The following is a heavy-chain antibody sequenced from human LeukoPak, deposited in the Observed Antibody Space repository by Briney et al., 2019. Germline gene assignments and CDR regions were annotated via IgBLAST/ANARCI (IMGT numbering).Heavy chain of an antibody. J-gene: IGHJ4*02. CDR3: ARGGGASPSDY. CDR1: GYSISSSY. Sequence: KPSETLSLTCTVPGYSISSSYWSWIRQPAGRGLEWIGRFYTSGSANYNPSLKSRVSMSVDTSKNQLSLKLTSVTAADTAVYYCARGGGASPSDYWGQGILVTVSS. CDR2: FYTSGSA. V-gene: IGHV4-4*07. D-gene: IGHD2-2*01.